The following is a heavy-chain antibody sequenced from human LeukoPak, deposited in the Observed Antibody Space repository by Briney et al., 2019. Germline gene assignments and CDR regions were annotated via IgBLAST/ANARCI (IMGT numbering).Heavy chain of an antibody. J-gene: IGHJ6*03. V-gene: IGHV3-21*01. CDR1: GFTFSSYS. D-gene: IGHD6-6*01. Sequence: GGSLRLSCAASGFTFSSYSMNWVRQAPGKGLEWVSSISSSSSYIYYADSVKGRFTISRDNAKNSLYLQMNSLKAEDTAVYYCARGTAARRDESYYYSYMDVWGKGTTVTVSS. CDR2: ISSSSSYI. CDR3: ARGTAARRDESYYYSYMDV.